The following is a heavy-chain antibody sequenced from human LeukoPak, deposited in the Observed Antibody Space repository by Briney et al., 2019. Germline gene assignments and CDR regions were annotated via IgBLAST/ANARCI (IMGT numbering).Heavy chain of an antibody. J-gene: IGHJ4*02. CDR1: GYRFTSYD. CDR2: INPSGGST. D-gene: IGHD2-2*01. Sequence: ASVKVSCKASGYRFTSYDMCWVRQAPGQGLEWMGIINPSGGSTSYAQRFQGRVAMTRDTSTTTVYMEVNSLTSEDTAVYFCARDGPTAAPFDYWGQGTLVTVSS. V-gene: IGHV1-46*01. CDR3: ARDGPTAAPFDY.